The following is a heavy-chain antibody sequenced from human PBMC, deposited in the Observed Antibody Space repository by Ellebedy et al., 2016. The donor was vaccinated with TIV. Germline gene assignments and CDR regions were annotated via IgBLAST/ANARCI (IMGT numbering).Heavy chain of an antibody. CDR2: ISPGSTYI. D-gene: IGHD3-10*01. CDR3: ARDASGSYYAEFVWFDP. J-gene: IGHJ5*02. Sequence: GGSLRLSXAASGFTFKSYTMNWVRQAPGKGLEWVSSISPGSTYIYYADSEKGRFTISRDNAKNSVYLQMNSLRAEDTAVYYCARDASGSYYAEFVWFDPWGQGTLVTVSS. CDR1: GFTFKSYT. V-gene: IGHV3-21*01.